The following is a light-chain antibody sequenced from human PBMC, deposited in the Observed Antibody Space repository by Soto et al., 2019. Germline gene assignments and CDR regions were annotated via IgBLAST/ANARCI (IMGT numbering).Light chain of an antibody. Sequence: VLTQSPGTLSFSPGKKTTLSCRASQSLGSDYLAWYQQKPGQAPRLLIYGVSSRATDIPDRFSGSGSGTDFTLTISRLEQEDFAMYYCQLYGTSRAFGQGTKV. V-gene: IGKV3-20*01. CDR2: GVS. CDR3: QLYGTSRA. CDR1: QSLGSDY. J-gene: IGKJ1*01.